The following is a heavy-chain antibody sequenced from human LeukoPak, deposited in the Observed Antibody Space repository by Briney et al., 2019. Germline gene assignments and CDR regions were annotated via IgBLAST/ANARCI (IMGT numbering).Heavy chain of an antibody. CDR2: IYTSGST. CDR3: ATVSDSSSWNYYYYMDV. J-gene: IGHJ6*03. Sequence: SETLSLTCAVYGGSFSGYYWSWIRQPPGKGLEWIGRIYTSGSTNYNPSLKSRVTISVDTSKNQFSLKLSSVTAADTAVYYCATVSDSSSWNYYYYMDVWGKGTTVTISS. CDR1: GGSFSGYY. V-gene: IGHV4-59*10. D-gene: IGHD6-13*01.